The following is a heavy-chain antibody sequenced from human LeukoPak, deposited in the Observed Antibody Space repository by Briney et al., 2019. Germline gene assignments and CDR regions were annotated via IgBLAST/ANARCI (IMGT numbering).Heavy chain of an antibody. CDR1: GVTFSSFG. D-gene: IGHD1-26*01. J-gene: IGHJ6*03. CDR3: ARDPYSGNYGAYYYYYMDV. CDR2: IRYDGSNK. Sequence: GGSMSLAWAVAGVTFSSFGMDWVSHVAGRGMGWVGFIRYDGSNKYYADSVRGRFTISRDNSKNTMYLQMNSLRAEDTAVYYCARDPYSGNYGAYYYYYMDVWGKGTTVTISS. V-gene: IGHV3-30*02.